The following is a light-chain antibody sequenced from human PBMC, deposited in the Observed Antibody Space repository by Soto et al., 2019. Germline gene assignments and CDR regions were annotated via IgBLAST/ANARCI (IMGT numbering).Light chain of an antibody. J-gene: IGKJ2*01. Sequence: VLTQSPGTLSLSPGERATLSCRASQTVRDGYLAWYQQKPGQAPRLFIYGASARATGIPDRFSGSGSGTDFTLTISGLEPEDFAVYYCQQYGVSMFTFGQGAKLEIK. CDR1: QTVRDGY. CDR3: QQYGVSMFT. CDR2: GAS. V-gene: IGKV3-20*01.